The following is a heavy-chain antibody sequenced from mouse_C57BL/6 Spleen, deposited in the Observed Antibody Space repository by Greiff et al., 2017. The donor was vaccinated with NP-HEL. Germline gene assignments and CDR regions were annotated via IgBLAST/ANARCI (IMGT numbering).Heavy chain of an antibody. V-gene: IGHV7-3*01. CDR2: IRNKANGYTT. Sequence: EVKLMESGGGLVQPGGSLSLSCAASGFTFNDYYMSWVRQPPGKALEWLGFIRNKANGYTTEYSASVKGRFTISRDNSQSILYLQMNALRAEDSATYYCARWAYYFDYWGQGTTLTVSS. J-gene: IGHJ2*01. CDR3: ARWAYYFDY. CDR1: GFTFNDYY.